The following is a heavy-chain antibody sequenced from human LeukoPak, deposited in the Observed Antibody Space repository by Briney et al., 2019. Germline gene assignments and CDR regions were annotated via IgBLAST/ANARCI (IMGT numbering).Heavy chain of an antibody. CDR1: GGSISSGGYY. CDR2: IYYSGST. J-gene: IGHJ4*02. D-gene: IGHD5-18*01. Sequence: SETLSLTCTVSGGSISSGGYYWSWIRQHPGKGLEWIGYIYYSGSTYYNPSLKSRVTISVDTSKNQFSLKLSSVTAADTAVYYCARGRQFSRRIQLWLFYFDYWGQGTLVTVSS. V-gene: IGHV4-31*03. CDR3: ARGRQFSRRIQLWLFYFDY.